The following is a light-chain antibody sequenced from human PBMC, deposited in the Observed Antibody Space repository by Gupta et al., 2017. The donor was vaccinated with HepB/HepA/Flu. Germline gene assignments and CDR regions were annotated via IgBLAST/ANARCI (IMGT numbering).Light chain of an antibody. Sequence: EIVMTQSPATLSVSPGERATLSCRASQSVSSNLARYQQKPGQAPRLLIYGASTRATGIPARFSGSGSGTEFTLTISSLQSEDFAVYYCQQYHNWPPALTFGGGTKVEIK. CDR2: GAS. CDR3: QQYHNWPPALT. J-gene: IGKJ4*01. CDR1: QSVSSN. V-gene: IGKV3-15*01.